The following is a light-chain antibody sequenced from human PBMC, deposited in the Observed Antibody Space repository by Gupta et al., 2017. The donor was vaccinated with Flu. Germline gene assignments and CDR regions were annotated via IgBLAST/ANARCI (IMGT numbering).Light chain of an antibody. V-gene: IGKV4-1*01. J-gene: IGKJ5*01. Sequence: MGEWATGDRESSESLVCKTNSKNYLAWYQQKPGQAPRVLIYGASSRVSGVPERFSGSGSGTDFSLTISSLKPEDFATYYCQQYYKRPRTFGQGTRLE. CDR2: GAS. CDR1: ESLVCKTNSKNY. CDR3: QQYYKRPRT.